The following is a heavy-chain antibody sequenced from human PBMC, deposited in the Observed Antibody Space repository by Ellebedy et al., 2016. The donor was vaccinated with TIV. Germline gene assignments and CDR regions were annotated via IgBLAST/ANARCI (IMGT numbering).Heavy chain of an antibody. CDR1: GFTFSDYW. CDR3: VRAIGSSSSF. J-gene: IGHJ4*02. CDR2: IKQDGSEK. D-gene: IGHD6-6*01. Sequence: GESLKISXTASGFTFSDYWIIWVRQAPGKGLEWVANIKQDGSEKFYVDSVKGRFTISRDNTKNSLYLQMDSLRAEDTAVYYCVRAIGSSSSFWGQGTLVTVSS. V-gene: IGHV3-7*04.